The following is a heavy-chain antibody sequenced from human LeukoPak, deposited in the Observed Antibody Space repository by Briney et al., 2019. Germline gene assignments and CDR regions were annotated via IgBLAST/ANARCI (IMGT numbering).Heavy chain of an antibody. J-gene: IGHJ6*03. V-gene: IGHV3-23*01. Sequence: PGGSLRLSCAASGFTFSSYAMSWVRQAPGKGLEWVSAISGSGGSTYYADSVKGRFTISRDNSKDTLYLQMNSLRAEDTAVYYCAKLGGKAGYYYYMDVWGKGTTVTVSS. CDR3: AKLGGKAGYYYYMDV. CDR2: ISGSGGST. D-gene: IGHD3-16*01. CDR1: GFTFSSYA.